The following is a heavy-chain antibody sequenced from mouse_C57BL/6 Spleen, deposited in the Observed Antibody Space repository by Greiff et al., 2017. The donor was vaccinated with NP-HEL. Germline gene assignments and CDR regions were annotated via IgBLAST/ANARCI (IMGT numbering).Heavy chain of an antibody. Sequence: QVQLKQSGAELARPGASVKLSCKASGYTFTSYGISWVKQRTGQGLEWIGEIYPRSGNTYYNEKFKGKATLTADKSSSTAYMELRSLTSEDSAVYFCARGGNPIYAMDYWGQGTSVTVSS. CDR1: GYTFTSYG. V-gene: IGHV1-81*01. J-gene: IGHJ4*01. CDR2: IYPRSGNT. CDR3: ARGGNPIYAMDY.